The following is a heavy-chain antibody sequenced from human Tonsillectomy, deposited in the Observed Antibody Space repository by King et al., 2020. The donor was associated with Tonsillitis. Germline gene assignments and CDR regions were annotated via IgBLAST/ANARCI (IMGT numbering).Heavy chain of an antibody. Sequence: VQLVESGGGVVRPGGSLRLSCAASGFTFDGYGMSWVRQAPGKGLEWCSGINWNGGRTGFGDSVKGRFTISRVNAKNSLYLQMNSLRAEDTALYHCARDGREFRWFDPWGQGTLVTVSS. CDR1: GFTFDGYG. CDR3: ARDGREFRWFDP. V-gene: IGHV3-20*01. D-gene: IGHD3-10*01. J-gene: IGHJ5*02. CDR2: INWNGGRT.